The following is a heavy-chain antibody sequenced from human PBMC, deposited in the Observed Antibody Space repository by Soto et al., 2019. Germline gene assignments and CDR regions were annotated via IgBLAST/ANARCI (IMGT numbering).Heavy chain of an antibody. J-gene: IGHJ3*02. V-gene: IGHV1-69*02. Sequence: QVQLVQSGAEVKKPGSSVKVSCKDSGGTFSTYSMFWVRQAPGQGLEWMGRIIPMLGVRNYAQRFQDRVTIIADKDTATVHMALCSLSADDTALYYCTIGSWSGEVFDIWGQGTMVTVSS. D-gene: IGHD2-21*01. CDR3: TIGSWSGEVFDI. CDR1: GGTFSTYS. CDR2: IIPMLGVR.